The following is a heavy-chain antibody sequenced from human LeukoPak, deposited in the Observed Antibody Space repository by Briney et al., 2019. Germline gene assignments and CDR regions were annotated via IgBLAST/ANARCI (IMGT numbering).Heavy chain of an antibody. J-gene: IGHJ4*02. V-gene: IGHV4-38-2*02. CDR1: GYSISSGYY. CDR3: ARGGATDVDY. D-gene: IGHD3-16*01. Sequence: SETLSLTCTVSGYSISSGYYWGWIRQPPGKGLEWIGSIYYSGSTYYNPSLKSRVTILVDTSKNQFSLRLSSVTAADTAVYYCARGGATDVDYWGQGTLVTVSS. CDR2: IYYSGST.